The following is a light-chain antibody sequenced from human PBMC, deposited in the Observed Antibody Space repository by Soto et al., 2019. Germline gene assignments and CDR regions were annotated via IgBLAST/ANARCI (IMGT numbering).Light chain of an antibody. CDR2: DAS. J-gene: IGKJ4*01. V-gene: IGKV3-11*01. Sequence: EIVLTQSPATLSLSPGERATLSCRASQSISSHLAWYQQKPGQAPRLVMYDASNRATGIPARFSGSGSGTDFTLTISSLEPEDFAVYYCQQRVSWPLTFGGGTKVEIK. CDR1: QSISSH. CDR3: QQRVSWPLT.